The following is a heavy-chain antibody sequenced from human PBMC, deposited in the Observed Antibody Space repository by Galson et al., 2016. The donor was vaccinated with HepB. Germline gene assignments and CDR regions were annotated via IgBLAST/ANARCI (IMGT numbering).Heavy chain of an antibody. D-gene: IGHD3-16*01. J-gene: IGHJ4*02. V-gene: IGHV4-31*03. Sequence: TLSLTCTVSGGSISSGGYYWSWIRQHPGEGLEWIGYIYHTGNAYYNASLKSRVTVSVDTPKNQFFLKLSSLTAADTAVYFCARGGRKGLWGYYFDYWGQGTLVTVSS. CDR2: IYHTGNA. CDR3: ARGGRKGLWGYYFDY. CDR1: GGSISSGGYY.